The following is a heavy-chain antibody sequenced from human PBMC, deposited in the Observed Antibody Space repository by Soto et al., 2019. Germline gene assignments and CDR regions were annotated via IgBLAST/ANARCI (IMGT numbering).Heavy chain of an antibody. J-gene: IGHJ6*02. CDR2: IMPIFRTP. Sequence: VQLEQSGAEVKKPGSSVKVSCKASGGTFSNSAISWVRQAPGQGLEWMGGIMPIFRTPDYAQKFQGRVTITADESTNTAYMELSGLRSDDTAVYYCARDNDRLQLGGNYYYILDVWGQGTTVTVSS. D-gene: IGHD5-12*01. CDR1: GGTFSNSA. V-gene: IGHV1-69*12. CDR3: ARDNDRLQLGGNYYYILDV.